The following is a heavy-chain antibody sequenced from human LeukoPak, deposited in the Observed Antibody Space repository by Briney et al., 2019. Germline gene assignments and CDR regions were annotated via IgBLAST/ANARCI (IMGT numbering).Heavy chain of an antibody. J-gene: IGHJ4*02. V-gene: IGHV3-7*01. CDR3: ARDLYYGDYRD. D-gene: IGHD4-17*01. CDR1: RFTFSSYS. Sequence: SGGSLRLSCAASRFTFSSYSMNWVRQAPGKGLEWVANIKQDGSEKYYVDSVKGRFTISRDNAKNSLYLQMNSLRAEDTAVYYCARDLYYGDYRDWGQGTLVTVSS. CDR2: IKQDGSEK.